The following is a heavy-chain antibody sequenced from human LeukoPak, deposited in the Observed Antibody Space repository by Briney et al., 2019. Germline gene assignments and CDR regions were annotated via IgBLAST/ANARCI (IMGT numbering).Heavy chain of an antibody. CDR2: ISAYNGNT. CDR1: GYTFTSYG. V-gene: IGHV1-18*01. J-gene: IGHJ1*01. CDR3: ARGSGRLLSPAVEH. D-gene: IGHD3-3*01. Sequence: ASVEVSCKASGYTFTSYGISWVRQAPGQGLEWMGWISAYNGNTNYAQKLQGRVTMTTDTSTSTAYMELRSLRSDDTAVYYCARGSGRLLSPAVEHWGQGTLVTVSS.